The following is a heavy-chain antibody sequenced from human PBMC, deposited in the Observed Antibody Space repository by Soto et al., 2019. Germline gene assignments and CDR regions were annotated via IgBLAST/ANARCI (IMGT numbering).Heavy chain of an antibody. CDR2: IYFSGST. V-gene: IGHV4-59*01. CDR3: AREGRYQLLARYNNCFDP. Sequence: ASGNLFLTCPVSGGSLSSYYWSWVRQPPGKGLGWIGDIYFSGSTNYNPPLQSRVTISVDTSKNQFSLKLSSVTAADTAVYYFAREGRYQLLARYNNCFDPWGQGTLVTVSS. D-gene: IGHD2-2*01. CDR1: GGSLSSYY. J-gene: IGHJ5*02.